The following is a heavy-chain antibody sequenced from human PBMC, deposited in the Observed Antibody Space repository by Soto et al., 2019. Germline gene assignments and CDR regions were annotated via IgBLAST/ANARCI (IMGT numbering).Heavy chain of an antibody. V-gene: IGHV2-5*02. CDR3: AHLYYYDSSGYYPFDY. D-gene: IGHD3-22*01. CDR2: IYWDDGK. CDR1: GFSLSTSGVG. J-gene: IGHJ4*02. Sequence: SGPKLVNPTQTLTLTCAFSGFSLSTSGVGVGWIRQPPGKALEWLALIYWDDGKRYSPSLKSRLTITKDTSKNQVVLTMTNMDPVDTATYYCAHLYYYDSSGYYPFDYWGQGTLVTVSS.